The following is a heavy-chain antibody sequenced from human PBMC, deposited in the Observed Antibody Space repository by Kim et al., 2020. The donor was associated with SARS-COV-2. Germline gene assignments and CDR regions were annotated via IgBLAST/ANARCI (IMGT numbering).Heavy chain of an antibody. Sequence: SVKVSCKASGGTFSSYTISWVRQAPGQGLEWMGRIIPILGIANYAQKFQGRVTITADKSTSTAYMELSSLRSEDTAVYYCASHPPRGYSSSLPGEYWGQGTLVTVSS. CDR2: IIPILGIA. J-gene: IGHJ4*02. V-gene: IGHV1-69*02. CDR3: ASHPPRGYSSSLPGEY. D-gene: IGHD6-13*01. CDR1: GGTFSSYT.